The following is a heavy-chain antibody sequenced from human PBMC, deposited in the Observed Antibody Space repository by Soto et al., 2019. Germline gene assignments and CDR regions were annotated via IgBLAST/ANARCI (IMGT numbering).Heavy chain of an antibody. D-gene: IGHD2-15*01. J-gene: IGHJ6*02. CDR3: AREGPLRYCSGGSCYSGLYGMDV. CDR2: ISGYNGHT. V-gene: IGHV1-18*01. CDR1: GYTFTTYG. Sequence: ASVKVSCKASGYTFTTYGISWVRQAPGQGLEWMGWISGYNGHTNYAQKLQGRVTMTTDTSTSTAYMELRSLRSDDTAVYYCAREGPLRYCSGGSCYSGLYGMDVWGQGTTVTVSS.